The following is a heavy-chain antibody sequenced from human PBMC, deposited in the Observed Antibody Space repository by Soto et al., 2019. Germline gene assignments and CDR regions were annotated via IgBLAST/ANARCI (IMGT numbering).Heavy chain of an antibody. CDR1: GDSVSSNSAA. CDR3: AREGLRLGENSNYYYGLDV. D-gene: IGHD3-16*01. J-gene: IGHJ6*02. V-gene: IGHV6-1*01. CDR2: TYYRSKWYT. Sequence: HSQTLSLTCAISGDSVSSNSAAWNWVRQSPSRGLEWLGRTYYRSKWYTDYAVSVKSRITINPVTSRNQFSLQLNSVTPEDTAVYYCAREGLRLGENSNYYYGLDVWGQGTTVTVSS.